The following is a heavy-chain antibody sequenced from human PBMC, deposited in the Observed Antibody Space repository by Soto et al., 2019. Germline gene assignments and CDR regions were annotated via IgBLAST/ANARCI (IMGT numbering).Heavy chain of an antibody. CDR2: IIPMLAAP. D-gene: IGHD2-21*01. J-gene: IGHJ2*01. V-gene: IGHV1-69*01. CDR3: ARVGPPSPSVIWFFDL. Sequence: QGQLVQSGAEVKKPGSSVKVSCKASGGSFRTYAINWVRQAPGQGLEWMGGIIPMLAAPTYAQKFQGRLTITADESTTTVYMELISLTSEDTDVYYCARVGPPSPSVIWFFDLWGRGTLVTVSS. CDR1: GGSFRTYA.